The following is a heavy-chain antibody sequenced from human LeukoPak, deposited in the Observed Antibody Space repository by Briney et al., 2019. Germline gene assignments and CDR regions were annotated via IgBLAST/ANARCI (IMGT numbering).Heavy chain of an antibody. D-gene: IGHD6-13*01. CDR2: ISGSGGST. Sequence: TGGSLRLSCAASGFTFSSYGMSWVRQAPGKGLEWVSAISGSGGSTYYADSVKGRFTISRDNSKNTLYLQMNSLRAEDTAISWFPEGNWGQGTLVTVSS. CDR1: GFTFSSYG. CDR3: PEGN. V-gene: IGHV3-23*01. J-gene: IGHJ4*02.